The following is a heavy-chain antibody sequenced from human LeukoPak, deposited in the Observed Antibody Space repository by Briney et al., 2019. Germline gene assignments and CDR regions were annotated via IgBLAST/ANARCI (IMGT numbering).Heavy chain of an antibody. Sequence: KPSETLSLTCTVSGGSISSSSYYWGWIRQPPGKGLEWIGSIYYSGSTYYNPSLKSRVTISVDTSKNQFSLKLSSVTAADTAVYYCARDYDGYCSSTSCYHDWFDPWGQGTLVTVSS. CDR3: ARDYDGYCSSTSCYHDWFDP. J-gene: IGHJ5*02. CDR1: GGSISSSSYY. CDR2: IYYSGST. V-gene: IGHV4-39*07. D-gene: IGHD2-2*03.